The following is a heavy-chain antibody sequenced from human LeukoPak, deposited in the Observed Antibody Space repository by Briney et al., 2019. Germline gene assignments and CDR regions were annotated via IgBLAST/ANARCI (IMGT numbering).Heavy chain of an antibody. CDR2: IYYSGST. CDR3: AREGSSGYYQPDYYFDY. J-gene: IGHJ4*02. V-gene: IGHV4-61*01. CDR1: GGSVSSGSYY. Sequence: SETLSLTCTVSGGSVSSGSYYWSWIRQPAGKGLEWIGYIYYSGSTNYNPSLKSRVTISVDTSKNQFSLKLSSVTAADTAVYYCAREGSSGYYQPDYYFDYWGQGTLVTVSS. D-gene: IGHD3-22*01.